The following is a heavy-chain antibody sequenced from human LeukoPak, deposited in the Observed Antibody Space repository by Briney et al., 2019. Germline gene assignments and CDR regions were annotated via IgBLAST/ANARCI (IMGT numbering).Heavy chain of an antibody. D-gene: IGHD1-1*01. J-gene: IGHJ4*02. V-gene: IGHV4-39*02. CDR1: GGSISSSSYS. Sequence: SETLSLTCTVSGGSISSSSYSWGWIRQPPGKGLEWIGSIYYSGSTYYNPSLKSRVTISVDTSKNQFSLKLSSVTAADTAVYYCAGDLQLDWGQGTLVTVSS. CDR2: IYYSGST. CDR3: AGDLQLD.